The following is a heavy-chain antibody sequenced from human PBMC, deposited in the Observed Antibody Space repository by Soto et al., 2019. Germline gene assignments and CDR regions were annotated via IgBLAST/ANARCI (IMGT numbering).Heavy chain of an antibody. CDR1: GYTLTELS. D-gene: IGHD2-15*01. J-gene: IGHJ4*02. CDR2: FDPEDGET. Sequence: ASVKVSCKVSGYTLTELSMHWVRQAPGKGLEWMGGFDPEDGETIYAQKFQGRVTMTEDTSTDTAYMELSSLRSEDTAVYYSATDKPGWNYFDYWGQGTLVTVSS. CDR3: ATDKPGWNYFDY. V-gene: IGHV1-24*01.